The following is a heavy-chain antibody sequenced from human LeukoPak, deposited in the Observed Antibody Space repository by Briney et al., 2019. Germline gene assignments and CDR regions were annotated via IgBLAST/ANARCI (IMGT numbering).Heavy chain of an antibody. CDR1: GFTFSSYA. CDR3: AREADCSGGSCYSGFDY. V-gene: IGHV3-30-3*01. D-gene: IGHD2-15*01. CDR2: ISYDGSNK. J-gene: IGHJ4*02. Sequence: GGSLRLSCAASGFTFSSYAMHWVRQAPGEGLEWVAFISYDGSNKYYADSVKGRFTISRDNSKNTLYLQMNSLRAEDTAVYYCAREADCSGGSCYSGFDYWGQGILVIVSS.